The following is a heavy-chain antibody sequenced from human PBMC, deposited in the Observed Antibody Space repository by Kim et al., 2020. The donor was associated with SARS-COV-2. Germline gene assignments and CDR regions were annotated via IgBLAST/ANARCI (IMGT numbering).Heavy chain of an antibody. CDR3: ARDRGYYGSGSYYNPLYYFDY. J-gene: IGHJ4*02. CDR2: ISSSGSTI. V-gene: IGHV3-48*03. D-gene: IGHD3-10*01. CDR1: GFTFSSYE. Sequence: GGSLRLSCAASGFTFSSYEMNWVRQAPGKGLEWVSYISSSGSTIYYADSVKGRFTISRDNAKNSLYLQMNSLRAEDTAVYYCARDRGYYGSGSYYNPLYYFDYWGQGTLVTVSS.